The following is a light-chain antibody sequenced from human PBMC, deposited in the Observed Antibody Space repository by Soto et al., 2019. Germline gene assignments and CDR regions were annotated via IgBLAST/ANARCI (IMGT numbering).Light chain of an antibody. CDR3: QQYGSSPPVFT. V-gene: IGKV3-20*01. J-gene: IGKJ3*01. Sequence: EIVLTQAPGTLSLSPGVRVTLSCRASQSLSSSQLAWYQQKPRQAPRLLLYGASSKATGITDRFSGSGCGTDFTLPISRLEPEEFAVYYCQQYGSSPPVFTFGPGNKVDI. CDR2: GAS. CDR1: QSLSSSQ.